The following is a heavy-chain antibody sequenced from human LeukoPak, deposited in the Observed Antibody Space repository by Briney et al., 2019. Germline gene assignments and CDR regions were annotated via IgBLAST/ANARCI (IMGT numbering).Heavy chain of an antibody. D-gene: IGHD3-22*01. CDR3: ARYYYDSSGSRYFDL. Sequence: SETLSLTCTVSGGSISSYYWSWLRQPPGKGLEWIGYIYYSGSTNYNPSLKSRVTISVDTSKNQFSLKLSSVTAADTVVYYCARYYYDSSGSRYFDLWGRGTLVTVSS. V-gene: IGHV4-59*01. CDR1: GGSISSYY. J-gene: IGHJ2*01. CDR2: IYYSGST.